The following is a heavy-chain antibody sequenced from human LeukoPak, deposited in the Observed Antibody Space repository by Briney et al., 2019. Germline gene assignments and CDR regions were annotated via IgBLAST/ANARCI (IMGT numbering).Heavy chain of an antibody. D-gene: IGHD2-8*01. Sequence: GGSLRLSCAASGFTFSGSAMHWVRQASGKGLEWVGRIRSKANSYATAYAASVKGRFTISRDDSKNTAYLQMNSLRAEDTAVYYCARGAYDWGQGTLVTVSS. CDR3: ARGAYD. CDR2: IRSKANSYAT. CDR1: GFTFSGSA. J-gene: IGHJ4*02. V-gene: IGHV3-73*01.